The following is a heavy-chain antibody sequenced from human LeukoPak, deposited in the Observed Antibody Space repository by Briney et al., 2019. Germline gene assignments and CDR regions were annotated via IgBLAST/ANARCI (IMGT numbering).Heavy chain of an antibody. CDR2: IRHDGSNK. V-gene: IGHV3-30*02. J-gene: IGHJ4*02. CDR3: AKDLRYSSPYYFDY. CDR1: GFTFSSYG. Sequence: TGGSLRLSCAASGFTFSSYGMHWVRQAPGKGLEWVAFIRHDGSNKYYADSVKGRFTISRDNSKNTLYLQMNSLRAEDTAVYYCAKDLRYSSPYYFDYWGQGTLVTVSS. D-gene: IGHD6-6*01.